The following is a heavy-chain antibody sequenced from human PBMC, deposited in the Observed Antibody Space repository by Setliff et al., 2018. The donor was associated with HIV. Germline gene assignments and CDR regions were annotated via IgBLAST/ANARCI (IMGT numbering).Heavy chain of an antibody. CDR2: ISWNIFNV. Sequence: SLKISCAASGFSFDDYAMHWVRQAPGRGLEWVSGISWNIFNVAYADSVKGRFTISRDNAKNSLYLQMNSLRDEDTALYYCAKEGRVTTAFDLWGQGTLVTVSS. CDR3: AKEGRVTTAFDL. D-gene: IGHD1-1*01. V-gene: IGHV3-9*01. J-gene: IGHJ5*02. CDR1: GFSFDDYA.